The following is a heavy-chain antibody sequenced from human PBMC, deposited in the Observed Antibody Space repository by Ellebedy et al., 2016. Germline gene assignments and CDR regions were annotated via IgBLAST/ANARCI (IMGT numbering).Heavy chain of an antibody. D-gene: IGHD3-22*01. V-gene: IGHV3-30*03. Sequence: GESLKISCVASGFTVTNDYMTWVRQAQGKGLEWVAAISNDGNDENYGASVKGRFSISRDNSKNRVYLQMSSLRVEDTAVYSCARVRSPDYSTNYDLDVWGQGTTVTVSS. CDR2: ISNDGNDE. CDR3: ARVRSPDYSTNYDLDV. CDR1: GFTVTNDY. J-gene: IGHJ6*02.